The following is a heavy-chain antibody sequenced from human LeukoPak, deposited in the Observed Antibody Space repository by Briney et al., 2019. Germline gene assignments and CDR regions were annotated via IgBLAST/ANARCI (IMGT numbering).Heavy chain of an antibody. D-gene: IGHD1-1*01. Sequence: PGGSLRLSCAASGFTFSNAWMSWVRQAPGKGLEWVGRIKSKTDGGATDYAAPVKGRFTISRDDSKNTLYLQMNSLKTEDTAVYYCTTTAGTAAKTRNYYFDYWGQGTLVTVSS. CDR1: GFTFSNAW. V-gene: IGHV3-15*01. J-gene: IGHJ4*02. CDR3: TTTAGTAAKTRNYYFDY. CDR2: IKSKTDGGAT.